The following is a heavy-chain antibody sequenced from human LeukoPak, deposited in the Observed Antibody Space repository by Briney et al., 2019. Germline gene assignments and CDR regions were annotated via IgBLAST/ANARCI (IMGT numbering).Heavy chain of an antibody. CDR1: GGTFSSYA. D-gene: IGHD3-10*01. CDR3: ARVGRKGGDLLYWYMDV. J-gene: IGHJ6*03. Sequence: ASVKVSCKASGGTFSSYAISWVRQAPGQGLEWMGGIIPIFGTANYAQKFQGRVTITADESTSTAYMELSSLRSEDTAVYFCARVGRKGGDLLYWYMDVWGKGTTVTVSS. CDR2: IIPIFGTA. V-gene: IGHV1-69*13.